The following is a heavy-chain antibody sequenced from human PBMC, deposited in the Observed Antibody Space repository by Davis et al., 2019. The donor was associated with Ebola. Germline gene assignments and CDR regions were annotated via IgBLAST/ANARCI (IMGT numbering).Heavy chain of an antibody. V-gene: IGHV3-74*01. CDR2: INSDGSST. J-gene: IGHJ4*02. D-gene: IGHD5-12*01. Sequence: HTGGSLRLSCAASGFTFSSYAMHWVRQAPGKGLVWVSRINSDGSSTSYADSVKGRFTISRDNAKNTLYLQMNSLRAEDTAVYYCAKDLGWVATNGWGQGTLVTVSS. CDR1: GFTFSSYA. CDR3: AKDLGWVATNG.